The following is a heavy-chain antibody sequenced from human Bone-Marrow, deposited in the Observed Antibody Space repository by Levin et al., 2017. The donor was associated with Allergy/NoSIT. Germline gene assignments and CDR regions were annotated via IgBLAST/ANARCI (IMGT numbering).Heavy chain of an antibody. V-gene: IGHV4-39*01. Sequence: PSETLSLTCSVSGGSLSGTTYYWGWIRQPPGTGLEWIGSFFYSGITYFNPSLKSRVTISVDTIKNNFSLNMNSVTAADTAVYFCARHRGRYCSTTSCLIDSWGQGTLVTVSS. CDR2: FFYSGIT. J-gene: IGHJ5*01. CDR1: GGSLSGTTYY. D-gene: IGHD2-2*01. CDR3: ARHRGRYCSTTSCLIDS.